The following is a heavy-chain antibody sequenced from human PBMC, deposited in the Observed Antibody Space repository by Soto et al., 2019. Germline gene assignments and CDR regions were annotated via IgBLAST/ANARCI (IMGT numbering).Heavy chain of an antibody. CDR1: GFTFSSYG. J-gene: IGHJ4*02. V-gene: IGHV3-33*01. Sequence: ESGGGVVQPGRSLRLSCAASGFTFSSYGMHWVRQAPGKGLEWVAVIWYDGSNKYYADSVKGRFTISRDNSKNTLYLQMNSLRAEDTAVYYCARDVYGDYAYYFDYWGQGTLVTVSS. D-gene: IGHD4-17*01. CDR3: ARDVYGDYAYYFDY. CDR2: IWYDGSNK.